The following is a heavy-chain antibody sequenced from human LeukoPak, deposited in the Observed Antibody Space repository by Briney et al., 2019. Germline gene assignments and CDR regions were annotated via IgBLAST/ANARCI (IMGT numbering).Heavy chain of an antibody. CDR2: ISSSSSTI. CDR1: GFILSNYN. J-gene: IGHJ4*02. Sequence: GGSLRLSCVASGFILSNYNMDWVRQAPGKGLEWVSYISSSSSTIYYADSVKGRFTISRDNAKNSLYLQMNSLRDEDTAVYYCARLTYGFWGQGTLVTVSS. V-gene: IGHV3-48*02. D-gene: IGHD4-17*01. CDR3: ARLTYGF.